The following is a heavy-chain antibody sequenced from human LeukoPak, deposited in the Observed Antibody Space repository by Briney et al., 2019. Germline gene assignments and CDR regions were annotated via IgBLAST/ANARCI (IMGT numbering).Heavy chain of an antibody. D-gene: IGHD6-6*01. J-gene: IGHJ4*02. CDR2: INHSGST. CDR3: ARAPRSIPVKSFYFDY. Sequence: SETLSLTCAVYGGSFSGYYWSWIRQPPGKGLEWIGEINHSGSTNYNPSLKGRVTISVDTSKNQFSLKLSSVTAADTAVYYCARAPRSIPVKSFYFDYWGQGTLVTVSS. CDR1: GGSFSGYY. V-gene: IGHV4-34*01.